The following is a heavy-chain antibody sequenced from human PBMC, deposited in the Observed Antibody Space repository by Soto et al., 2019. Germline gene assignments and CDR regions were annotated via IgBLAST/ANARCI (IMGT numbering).Heavy chain of an antibody. CDR3: ASDIGSGCYDY. V-gene: IGHV1-18*01. Sequence: ASVKVSCKASGYIFTSYKINWVRQAPGQGLEWVGWVNPYNRYTDYVQKVQGRVTMTTDTSATTAYMELRSLRSDDTAVYYCASDIGSGCYDYWGQGTLVTVSS. CDR1: GYIFTSYK. D-gene: IGHD6-19*01. CDR2: VNPYNRYT. J-gene: IGHJ4*02.